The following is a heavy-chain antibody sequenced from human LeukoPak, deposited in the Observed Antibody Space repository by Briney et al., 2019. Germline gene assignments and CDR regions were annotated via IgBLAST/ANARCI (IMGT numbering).Heavy chain of an antibody. J-gene: IGHJ3*02. D-gene: IGHD1-7*01. CDR2: FIPIFGTA. CDR3: ARVLGITGTVVDAFDI. Sequence: SVKVSCKASGGTFSSYAISWVRQAPGQGREWMGGFIPIFGTANYAQKFQGRVTITTDESTSTAYMELSSLRSEDTAVYYCARVLGITGTVVDAFDIWGQGTMATVSS. V-gene: IGHV1-69*05. CDR1: GGTFSSYA.